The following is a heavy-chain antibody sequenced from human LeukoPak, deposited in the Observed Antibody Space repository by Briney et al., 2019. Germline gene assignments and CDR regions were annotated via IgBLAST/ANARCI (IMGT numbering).Heavy chain of an antibody. Sequence: PGRSLRLSCAASGFTFSSYAMHWVRQAPGKGLEWVAVISYDGSNKYYADSVKGRFTISRDNSKNTLYLQINSLRAEDTAVYYCARDHCSSTSCYITADYWGQGTLVTVSS. CDR3: ARDHCSSTSCYITADY. J-gene: IGHJ4*02. D-gene: IGHD2-2*01. CDR2: ISYDGSNK. CDR1: GFTFSSYA. V-gene: IGHV3-30-3*01.